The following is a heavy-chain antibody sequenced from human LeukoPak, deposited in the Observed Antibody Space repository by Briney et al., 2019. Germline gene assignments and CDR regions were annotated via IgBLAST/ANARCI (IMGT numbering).Heavy chain of an antibody. J-gene: IGHJ3*02. D-gene: IGHD5-12*01. CDR1: GGSISSATYY. Sequence: SETLSLTCTVSGGSISSATYYWSWIRQPAGKGLEWIGRIYTGGSTNYNPSLKSRVTISVDTSKNQFSLKLSSVTAADTAVYYCARGRGGYSGYDDAFDIWGQGTMVTVSS. V-gene: IGHV4-61*02. CDR2: IYTGGST. CDR3: ARGRGGYSGYDDAFDI.